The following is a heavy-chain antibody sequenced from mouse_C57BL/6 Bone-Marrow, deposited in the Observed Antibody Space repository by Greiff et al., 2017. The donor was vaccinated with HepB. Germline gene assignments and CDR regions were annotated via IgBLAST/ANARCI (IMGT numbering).Heavy chain of an antibody. CDR2: IDPNSGGT. D-gene: IGHD1-1*01. CDR1: GYTFTSYW. V-gene: IGHV1-72*01. Sequence: QVQLQQPGAELVKPGASVKLSCKASGYTFTSYWMHWVKQRPGRGLEWIGRIDPNSGGTKYNEKFKSKATMTVDKPSSTAYMQLSSLTSEDSAVYYCAKDYGSSFYWYFDVWGTGTTVTVSS. CDR3: AKDYGSSFYWYFDV. J-gene: IGHJ1*03.